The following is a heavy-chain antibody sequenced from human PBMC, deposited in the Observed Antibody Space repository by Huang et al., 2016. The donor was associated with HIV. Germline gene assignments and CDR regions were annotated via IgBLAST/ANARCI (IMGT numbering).Heavy chain of an antibody. CDR1: GFSLDSYN. Sequence: EVQLVESGGGLVKQGGSLRLSCAASGFSLDSYNMYWVRQPPGKGLQWVSSISPSSSFIDYADSVKGRFSISRDNAKNSLYLQMNNLRGEDTAVYYCARDRGQQLSPFDSWGQGTLVTVSS. CDR3: ARDRGQQLSPFDS. J-gene: IGHJ4*02. D-gene: IGHD6-13*01. V-gene: IGHV3-21*01. CDR2: ISPSSSFI.